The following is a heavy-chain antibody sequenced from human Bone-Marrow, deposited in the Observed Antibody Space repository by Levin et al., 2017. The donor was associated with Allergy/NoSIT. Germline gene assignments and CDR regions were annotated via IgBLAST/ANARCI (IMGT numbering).Heavy chain of an antibody. CDR3: ARRDYNYEGDAFDI. D-gene: IGHD3-16*01. CDR2: IGVSEGGT. Sequence: GGSLRLSCAASRFTFSSYAMNWVRQAPGKGLEWVSGIGVSEGGTYYADSVKGRFTISRDNSKNTLYLQMNSLRVEDTAIYFCARRDYNYEGDAFDIWGQGTMVTVSS. V-gene: IGHV3-23*01. CDR1: RFTFSSYA. J-gene: IGHJ3*02.